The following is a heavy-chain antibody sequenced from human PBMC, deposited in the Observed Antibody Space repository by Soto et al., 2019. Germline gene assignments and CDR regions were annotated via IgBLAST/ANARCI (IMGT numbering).Heavy chain of an antibody. CDR2: IYPGDSDT. V-gene: IGHV5-51*01. Sequence: EVQLVQSGAEVKKPGESLKISCKGSGYSFASYWIGWVRQMPGKGLEWMGIIYPGDSDTRYSPSFQGQVTISADKSISTAYLQWSSLKAADTARYYCAILSMATVPPFDYWGQGTLVTVSS. CDR3: AILSMATVPPFDY. D-gene: IGHD4-17*01. J-gene: IGHJ4*02. CDR1: GYSFASYW.